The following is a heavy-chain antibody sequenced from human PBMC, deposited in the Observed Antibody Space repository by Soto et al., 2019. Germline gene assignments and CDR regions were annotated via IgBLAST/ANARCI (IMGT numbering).Heavy chain of an antibody. CDR3: ARDRVEGDGWFDP. CDR1: GFMFSDYG. CDR2: IWYDGSNE. D-gene: IGHD3-16*01. V-gene: IGHV3-33*01. J-gene: IGHJ5*02. Sequence: GGSLRLSCAASGFMFSDYGMHWVRQAPGKGLEWVAVIWYDGSNENYADSVKGRFTISRDNSKKTLYLQMNSLRVEDTAMYYCARDRVEGDGWFDPWGQGTLVTSPQ.